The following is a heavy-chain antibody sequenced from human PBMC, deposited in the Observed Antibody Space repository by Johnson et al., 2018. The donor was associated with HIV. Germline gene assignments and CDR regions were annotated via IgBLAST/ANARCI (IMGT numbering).Heavy chain of an antibody. CDR2: VSYYGSKK. J-gene: IGHJ3*02. V-gene: IGHV3-30*18. CDR1: GFTFSSYG. CDR3: AKIRTAGTGDAFDI. Sequence: QVQLVESGGGVVQPGRSLRLSCVASGFTFSSYGMHWVRQAPGKGLEWVALVSYYGSKKYYPDSVKGRFTISRDNSKNTLYLQMDSLRAEDTAVYYCAKIRTAGTGDAFDIWGQGTMVTVSS. D-gene: IGHD1-14*01.